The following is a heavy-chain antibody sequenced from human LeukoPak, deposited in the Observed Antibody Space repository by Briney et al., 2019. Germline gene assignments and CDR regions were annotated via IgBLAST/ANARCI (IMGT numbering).Heavy chain of an antibody. CDR1: GFTVSSNY. CDR3: ARDEWVTGSHGD. CDR2: IYSGGST. J-gene: IGHJ4*02. D-gene: IGHD1-26*01. Sequence: GGSLRLSCAASGFTVSSNYMSWVRQAPGKGLERVSVIYSGGSTYYADSVKGRFTISRDNSKNTLYLQMNSLRAEDTAVYYCARDEWVTGSHGDWGQGTLVTVSS. V-gene: IGHV3-66*01.